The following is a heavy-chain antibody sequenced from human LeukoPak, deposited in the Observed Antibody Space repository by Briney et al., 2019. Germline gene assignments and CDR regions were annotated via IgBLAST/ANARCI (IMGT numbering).Heavy chain of an antibody. V-gene: IGHV3-66*01. D-gene: IGHD6-19*01. Sequence: GGSLRLSCAASGFTASSNYMSWVRQAPGKGLEWVSVIYSGGSTYYADSVKGRFTISRDNSKNTLYLQMNSLRAEDTAVYYCARVGAVAGMLDGDFDYWGQGTLVTVSS. CDR3: ARVGAVAGMLDGDFDY. CDR2: IYSGGST. CDR1: GFTASSNY. J-gene: IGHJ4*02.